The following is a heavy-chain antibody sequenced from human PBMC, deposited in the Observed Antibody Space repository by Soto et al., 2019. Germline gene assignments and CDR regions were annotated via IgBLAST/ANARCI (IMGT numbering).Heavy chain of an antibody. CDR3: AGDRGGGDFWSGPNHSPLDY. V-gene: IGHV3-11*06. CDR2: ISSSSSYT. D-gene: IGHD3-3*01. CDR1: GFTFSDYY. J-gene: IGHJ4*02. Sequence: PGGSLRLSCAASGFTFSDYYMSWIRQAPGKGLEWVSYISSSSSYTNYADSVKGRFTISRDNAKNSLYLQMNSLRAEDTAVYYCAGDRGGGDFWSGPNHSPLDYWGQRTLVTVSS.